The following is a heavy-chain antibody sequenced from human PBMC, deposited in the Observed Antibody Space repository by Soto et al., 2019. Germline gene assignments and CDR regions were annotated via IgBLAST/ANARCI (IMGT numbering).Heavy chain of an antibody. CDR2: LNPNSGNT. Sequence: QVQLVQSGAEVKKPGASVKVSCKASGDMFSTYDINWVRQAPGQGLEWMGWLNPNSGNTGYAQKFQGRVTMTRNTSINTAYMELSSLGSDDTAVYYCARDHRYNWNDEGWFDPWGQGTLVTVSS. D-gene: IGHD1-20*01. CDR3: ARDHRYNWNDEGWFDP. J-gene: IGHJ5*02. CDR1: GDMFSTYD. V-gene: IGHV1-8*01.